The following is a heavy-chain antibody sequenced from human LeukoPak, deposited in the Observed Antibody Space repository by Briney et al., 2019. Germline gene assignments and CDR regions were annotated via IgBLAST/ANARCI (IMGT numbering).Heavy chain of an antibody. CDR2: IDYTGRS. CDR1: GGSMRSYY. J-gene: IGHJ4*02. D-gene: IGHD6-13*01. V-gene: IGHV4-59*01. Sequence: SETLSLTCTVSGGSMRSYYWIWIRQPPGKGLEWIGYIDYTGRSKDNPSLKSRVTISVDMSKNQFSLKLRSVTAADTGVYYCARDLGGPAAGTLDYWGQGTLVTVSS. CDR3: ARDLGGPAAGTLDY.